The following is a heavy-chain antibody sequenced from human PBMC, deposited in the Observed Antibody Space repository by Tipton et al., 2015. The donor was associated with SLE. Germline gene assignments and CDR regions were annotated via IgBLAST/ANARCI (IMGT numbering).Heavy chain of an antibody. J-gene: IGHJ6*03. V-gene: IGHV4-39*01. Sequence: LRLSCTVSGDSITSRSYYWGWIRQPPGKGLAWIGRSGSTSYNPSLKSRVSTSVDTSKNQFSLKLSSVTAAYTAVYYCARTSTYYDFWSGSYYYYYYMDVWGKGTTVTVSS. CDR2: SGST. D-gene: IGHD3-3*01. CDR1: GDSITSRSYY. CDR3: ARTSTYYDFWSGSYYYYYYMDV.